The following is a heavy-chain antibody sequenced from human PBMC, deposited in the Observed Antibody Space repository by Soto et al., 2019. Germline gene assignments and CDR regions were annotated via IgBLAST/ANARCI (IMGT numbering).Heavy chain of an antibody. Sequence: PSETLSLTCTVSGGSISSSGYYWSWIRQPPGKGLEWIGYIYYSGSTYYNPSLKSRVTISVDTSKNQFSLKLSSVTAADTAVYYCARHNWTEFYFDYWGQGTLVTVSS. CDR2: IYYSGST. V-gene: IGHV4-30-4*08. CDR3: ARHNWTEFYFDY. D-gene: IGHD1-20*01. J-gene: IGHJ4*02. CDR1: GGSISSSGYY.